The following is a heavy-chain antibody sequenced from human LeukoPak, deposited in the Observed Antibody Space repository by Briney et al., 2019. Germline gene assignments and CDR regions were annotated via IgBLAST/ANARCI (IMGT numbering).Heavy chain of an antibody. CDR3: ARGLVTMIVVVTYYFDY. CDR1: GDSVSSNSAA. CDR2: TYYRSKWYS. Sequence: SQTLSLTCVISGDSVSSNSAAWNWIRQSPSRGLEWLGRTYYRSKWYSYSAVSVKSRIIINPDTSKNQFSLQLNSVTPEDTAVYYCARGLVTMIVVVTYYFDYWGQGTLVTVSS. D-gene: IGHD3-22*01. V-gene: IGHV6-1*01. J-gene: IGHJ4*02.